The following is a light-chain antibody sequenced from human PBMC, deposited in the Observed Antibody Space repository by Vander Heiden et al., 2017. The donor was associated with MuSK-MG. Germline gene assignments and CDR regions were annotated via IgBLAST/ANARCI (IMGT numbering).Light chain of an antibody. CDR1: QSVSSY. J-gene: IGKJ1*01. CDR2: DAS. Sequence: EIVLTQSPATLSLSPGDRATLSCRASQSVSSYLAWYQQKPGQPPRLLIYDASNGATGIPARFSGSGSGTDFTRTISSLEPEDFAGYYGQQRRTFGQGTKVEIK. V-gene: IGKV3-11*01. CDR3: QQRRT.